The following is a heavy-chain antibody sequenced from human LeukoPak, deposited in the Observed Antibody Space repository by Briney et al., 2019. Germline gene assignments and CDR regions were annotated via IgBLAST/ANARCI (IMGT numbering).Heavy chain of an antibody. V-gene: IGHV3-23*01. CDR2: ISGSGGGT. D-gene: IGHD2-2*01. CDR3: AKAVVPAAILGYFDY. CDR1: GFTFSSYA. J-gene: IGHJ4*02. Sequence: GGSLRLSCAASGFTFSSYAMSWVRQAPGKGLEWVSAISGSGGGTYYADSVKGRFTISRDNSKNTLYLQMNSLRAEDTAVYYCAKAVVPAAILGYFDYWGQGTLVTVSS.